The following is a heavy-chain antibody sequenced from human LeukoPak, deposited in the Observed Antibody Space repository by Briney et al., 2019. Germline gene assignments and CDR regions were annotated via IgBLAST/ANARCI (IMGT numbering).Heavy chain of an antibody. V-gene: IGHV4-31*03. CDR3: ARTGSSSWTNFYYYMDV. J-gene: IGHJ6*03. CDR2: IYYSGST. Sequence: PSQTLSLTCTVSGGSINSDVYYWSWVRQHPEKGLEYIGHIYYSGSTYYNPPLKSRLTISVDTSKNQFSLKLSSVTAADTAVYYCARTGSSSWTNFYYYMDVWGKGTTVTVSS. CDR1: GGSINSDVYY. D-gene: IGHD6-13*01.